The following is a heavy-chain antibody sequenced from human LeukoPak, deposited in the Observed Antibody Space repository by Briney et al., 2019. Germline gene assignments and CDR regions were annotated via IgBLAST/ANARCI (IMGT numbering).Heavy chain of an antibody. V-gene: IGHV3-30*19. J-gene: IGHJ4*02. D-gene: IGHD3-16*01. CDR1: GITFRSYG. Sequence: QTGGSLRLSCAASGITFRSYGMHWVRQAPGKGLEWVAVISYDGSNKYYADSVKGRFTISRDNSKNTLYLQMNSLRAEDTAVYYCARDQTMAVWGSFDYWGQGTLVTVSS. CDR3: ARDQTMAVWGSFDY. CDR2: ISYDGSNK.